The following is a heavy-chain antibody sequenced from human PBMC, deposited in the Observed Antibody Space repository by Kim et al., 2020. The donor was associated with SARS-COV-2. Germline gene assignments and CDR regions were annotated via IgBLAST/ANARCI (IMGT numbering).Heavy chain of an antibody. CDR2: IWYDGSNK. J-gene: IGHJ6*02. CDR3: AKVEVATMPLDYGMDV. CDR1: GFTFSSYG. Sequence: GGSLRLSCAASGFTFSSYGMHWVRQAPGKGLEWVAVIWYDGSNKYYADSVKGRFTISRDNSKHTLYLQMNSLRADDTAVYYCAKVEVATMPLDYGMDVWGQGTTVTVSS. V-gene: IGHV3-33*06. D-gene: IGHD5-12*01.